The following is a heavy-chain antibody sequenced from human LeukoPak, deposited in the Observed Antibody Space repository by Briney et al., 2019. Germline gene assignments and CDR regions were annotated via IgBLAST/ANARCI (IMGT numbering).Heavy chain of an antibody. J-gene: IGHJ6*03. CDR3: ARAACQLRFLEWCPVYYYYYYMDV. D-gene: IGHD3-3*01. CDR1: GYTFTRYA. CDR2: INPNTGNP. V-gene: IGHV7-4-1*02. Sequence: ASVKVSCKASGYTFTRYAMNWVRQAPGQGLEGMGWINPNTGNPTYAQGFTGRFVFSLDTSVTTAYLQISSLKAEDTAVYYCARAACQLRFLEWCPVYYYYYYMDVWGKGTTVTVSS.